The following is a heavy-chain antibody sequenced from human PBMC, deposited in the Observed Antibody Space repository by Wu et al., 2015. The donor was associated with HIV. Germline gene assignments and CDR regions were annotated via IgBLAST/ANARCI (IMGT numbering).Heavy chain of an antibody. D-gene: IGHD2-15*01. J-gene: IGHJ4*02. CDR3: ARSKGAFVVDLFDY. Sequence: QIQLVQSGPEVKKPGASVKVSCKASGFTFSSYAISWVRQAPGEGLEWMGIINPNTGTTSYAQMFQGRVTMTRDTSTTTIYIELSSLRSNDTAVYYCARSKGAFVVDLFDYWGQGTLVTVSS. V-gene: IGHV1-46*01. CDR1: GFTFSSYA. CDR2: INPNTGTT.